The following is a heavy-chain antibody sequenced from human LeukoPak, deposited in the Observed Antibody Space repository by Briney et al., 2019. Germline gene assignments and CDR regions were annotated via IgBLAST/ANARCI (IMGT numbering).Heavy chain of an antibody. CDR1: GYTFTSYG. J-gene: IGHJ3*02. CDR2: ISVYNGNT. D-gene: IGHD3-22*01. Sequence: ASVKVSCKASGYTFTSYGISWVPQAPGQGLEWMGWISVYNGNTKYAQKFQGRVTMPTDTSTRTAYMELRRLRSDDTAVYYCARGGITMIVVLTDDAFDIWGQGTMVTVSS. CDR3: ARGGITMIVVLTDDAFDI. V-gene: IGHV1-18*01.